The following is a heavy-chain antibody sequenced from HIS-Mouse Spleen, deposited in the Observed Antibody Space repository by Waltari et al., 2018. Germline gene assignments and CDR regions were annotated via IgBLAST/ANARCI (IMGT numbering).Heavy chain of an antibody. CDR3: ARDSAPFDFDY. V-gene: IGHV3-7*01. CDR1: GFTFSSFW. CDR2: IKQDGSEK. J-gene: IGHJ4*02. Sequence: EVQLVESGGGLVPAGGSLGLPCSAFGFTFSSFWMVWVRQAPGKGLEWVANIKQDGSEKYYVDSVKGRFTISRDNAKNSLYLQMNSLRAEDTAVYYCARDSAPFDFDYWGQGTLVTVSS.